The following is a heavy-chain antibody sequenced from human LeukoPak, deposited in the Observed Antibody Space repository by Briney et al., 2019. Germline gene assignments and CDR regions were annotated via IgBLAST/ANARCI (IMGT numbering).Heavy chain of an antibody. CDR2: IRYDGNDK. CDR1: GFTFSYYG. CDR3: AKAQRYCSSASCSTYWYFDL. D-gene: IGHD2-2*01. J-gene: IGHJ2*01. V-gene: IGHV3-30*02. Sequence: GGSLRLSCAASGFTFSYYGFHWVRQAPGKGLEWVAFIRYDGNDKFYAESVKGRFTISRDNSKNTLYLQMNSLRAEDTAVYYCAKAQRYCSSASCSTYWYFDLWGRGTLVTVSS.